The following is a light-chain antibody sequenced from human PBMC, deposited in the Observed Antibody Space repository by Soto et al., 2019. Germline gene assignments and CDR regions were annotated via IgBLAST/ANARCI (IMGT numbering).Light chain of an antibody. CDR1: SSDLGGYNY. CDR2: EVS. Sequence: QSALTQPASVSGSPGQSITISCTGTSSDLGGYNYVSWYQQHPGKAPKLMIYEVSNRPSGVSNRFSGSKSGNTASLTISGLQAEDEADYYCSSYTSSSTVFGGGTKVTVL. CDR3: SSYTSSSTV. J-gene: IGLJ3*02. V-gene: IGLV2-14*01.